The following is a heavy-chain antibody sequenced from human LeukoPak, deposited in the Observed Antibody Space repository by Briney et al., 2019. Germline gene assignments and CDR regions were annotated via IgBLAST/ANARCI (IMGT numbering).Heavy chain of an antibody. J-gene: IGHJ1*01. CDR1: GFTFSSYG. D-gene: IGHD2-21*02. CDR3: ARGWDCGGDCYGYFQH. V-gene: IGHV1-69*04. Sequence: GGSLRLSCAASGFTFSSYGMHWVRQAPGKGLEWMGRIIPILGIANYAQKFQGRVAITADKSTSTAYMELSSLRSEDTAVYYCARGWDCGGDCYGYFQHWGQGTLVTVSP. CDR2: IIPILGIA.